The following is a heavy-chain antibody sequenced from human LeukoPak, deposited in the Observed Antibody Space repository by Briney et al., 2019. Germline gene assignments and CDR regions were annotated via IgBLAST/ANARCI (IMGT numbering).Heavy chain of an antibody. CDR1: GFTFSSYA. J-gene: IGHJ4*02. CDR3: ARDWVRSHCTD. Sequence: PGRSLRLSCAASGFTFSSYAMHWVRQAPGKGLEWVAVISYDGSNKYYADSVKGRFTISRDNSKNTLYLQMNSLRAEDTAVYYCARDWVRSHCTDWGQGTLVTVSS. D-gene: IGHD3-10*01. V-gene: IGHV3-30-3*01. CDR2: ISYDGSNK.